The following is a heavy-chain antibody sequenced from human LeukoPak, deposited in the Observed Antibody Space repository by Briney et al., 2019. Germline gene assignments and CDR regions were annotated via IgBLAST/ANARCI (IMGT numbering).Heavy chain of an antibody. V-gene: IGHV3-33*01. CDR3: ARESMDTAMVFDY. D-gene: IGHD5-18*01. Sequence: GGSLRLSCAASGFTFSSYGMHWVRQAPGKGLEWVAVIWYDGSSKYYADSVKGRFTISRDNSKNTLYLQMNSLRAEDTAVYYCARESMDTAMVFDYWGQGTLVTVSS. CDR1: GFTFSSYG. J-gene: IGHJ4*02. CDR2: IWYDGSSK.